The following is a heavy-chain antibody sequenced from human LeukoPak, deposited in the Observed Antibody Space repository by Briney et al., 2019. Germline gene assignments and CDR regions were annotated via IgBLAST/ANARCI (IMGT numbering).Heavy chain of an antibody. CDR2: IYSGGST. D-gene: IGHD3-22*01. CDR1: GITVSSNY. CDR3: ARDSSGYPTAYYFDS. V-gene: IGHV3-66*01. Sequence: GGSLRLSCAASGITVSSNYMSWVRQAPGKGLEWVSVIYSGGSTYYADSVKGRFTISRDNSKNTLYLQMNSLRAEDTAIYYCARDSSGYPTAYYFDSWGQGTLVTVSS. J-gene: IGHJ4*02.